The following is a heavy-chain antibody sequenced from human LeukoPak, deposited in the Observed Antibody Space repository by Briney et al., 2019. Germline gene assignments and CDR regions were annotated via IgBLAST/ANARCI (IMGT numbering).Heavy chain of an antibody. Sequence: GGSLRLSCAASGLTFSSYAMSWVRQAPGKGLEWVSGISGSGDNTNYADSVKGRFTISRDNSKSTLYLQMNSLRAEDTAVYYCAKLNLRPGVYWGQGTLVTVSS. CDR2: ISGSGDNT. CDR3: AKLNLRPGVY. J-gene: IGHJ4*02. D-gene: IGHD5/OR15-5a*01. V-gene: IGHV3-23*01. CDR1: GLTFSSYA.